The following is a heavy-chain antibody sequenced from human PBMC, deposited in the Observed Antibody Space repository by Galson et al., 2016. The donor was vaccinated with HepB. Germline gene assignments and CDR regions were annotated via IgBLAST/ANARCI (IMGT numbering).Heavy chain of an antibody. CDR1: GFTFRSFA. CDR2: IPCDGRIN. CDR3: AKRHEYCPPVGCSVDY. Sequence: SLRLSCAASGFTFRSFAMHWVRQAPGKGLEWVATIPCDGRINYYSNSVEGRFTVSRENTKDALWLQMDSLRPDDTAVYYCAKRHEYCPPVGCSVDYWGQGTLVSVSS. J-gene: IGHJ4*02. D-gene: IGHD2/OR15-2a*01. V-gene: IGHV3-30-3*02.